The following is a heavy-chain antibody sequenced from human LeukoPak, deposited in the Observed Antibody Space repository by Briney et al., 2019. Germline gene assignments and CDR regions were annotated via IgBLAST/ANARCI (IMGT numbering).Heavy chain of an antibody. Sequence: ASVKVSCKASGYTFTSYAMHWVRQAPGQRLEWMGWINAGNGNTKYSQKFQGRVTITRDTYASTAYMELSSLRSEDTAVYYCARGCGGDCYYWFDPWGQGTLVTVSS. CDR2: INAGNGNT. V-gene: IGHV1-3*01. J-gene: IGHJ5*02. D-gene: IGHD2-21*02. CDR1: GYTFTSYA. CDR3: ARGCGGDCYYWFDP.